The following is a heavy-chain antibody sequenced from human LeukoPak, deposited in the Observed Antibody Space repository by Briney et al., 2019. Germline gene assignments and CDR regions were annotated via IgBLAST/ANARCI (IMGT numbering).Heavy chain of an antibody. CDR3: AKAARTTVTYSFDS. CDR1: GFTSSNYA. CDR2: ISAGGGVT. V-gene: IGHV3-23*01. J-gene: IGHJ4*02. Sequence: GGSLRLSCAVSGFTSSNYAMVWVRQAPGKGLDWVSSISAGGGVTSNADSVKGRFTISRDNSKNTLYLQMNSLRAEDTAMYYCAKAARTTVTYSFDSWGQGTLVTVSS. D-gene: IGHD4-17*01.